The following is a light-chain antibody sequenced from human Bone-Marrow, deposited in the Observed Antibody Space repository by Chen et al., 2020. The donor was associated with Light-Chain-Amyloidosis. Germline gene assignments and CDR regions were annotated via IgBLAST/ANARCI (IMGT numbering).Light chain of an antibody. CDR3: QVWDRSSDRPV. CDR1: NIGATS. V-gene: IGLV3-21*02. J-gene: IGLJ3*02. Sequence: SYVLTQPSSVSVAPGQTATIACGGNNIGATSVHWYQQTPGQAPLLVVYDDSERPSGIPERLSGANCGKTETLTISRVEAGDEADYYCQVWDRSSDRPVFGGGTKLTVL. CDR2: DDS.